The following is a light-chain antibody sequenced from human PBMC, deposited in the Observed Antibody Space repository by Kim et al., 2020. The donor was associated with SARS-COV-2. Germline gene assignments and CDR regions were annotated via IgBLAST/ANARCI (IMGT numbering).Light chain of an antibody. CDR1: NIGSKS. CDR2: YDS. CDR3: QVWDGITDHYV. Sequence: APGNTARITCWANNIGSKSVHWYQQKPGQAPVLLIYYDSDRPSGIPERFSGSNSGSTATLTISRVETGDEADYYCQVWDGITDHYVFGTGTKVTVL. J-gene: IGLJ1*01. V-gene: IGLV3-21*04.